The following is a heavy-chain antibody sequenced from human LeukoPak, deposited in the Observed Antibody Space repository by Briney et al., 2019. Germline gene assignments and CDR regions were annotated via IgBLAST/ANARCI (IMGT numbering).Heavy chain of an antibody. Sequence: PSETLSLTCTVSGGSISSYYWSWIRQPPGKGLEWIGYIYYSGSTNYNPSLKSRVTISVDTSKNQFSLKLSSVTAADTAVYYCARVTDSSLGYFDYWGQGTLVTVSS. CDR2: IYYSGST. J-gene: IGHJ4*02. V-gene: IGHV4-59*08. CDR3: ARVTDSSLGYFDY. CDR1: GGSISSYY. D-gene: IGHD3-16*02.